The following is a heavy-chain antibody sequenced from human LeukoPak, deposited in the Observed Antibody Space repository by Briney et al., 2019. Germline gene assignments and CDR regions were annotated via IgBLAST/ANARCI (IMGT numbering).Heavy chain of an antibody. CDR1: GYTFTSYD. J-gene: IGHJ3*02. CDR3: ARGLGYCSGGSCYSDAFDI. CDR2: MNPNSGNT. V-gene: IGHV1-8*01. Sequence: GASVKVSRKASGYTFTSYDINWVRQATGQGLEWMGWMNPNSGNTGYAQKFQGRVTMTRNTSISTAYMELSSLRSEDTAVYYCARGLGYCSGGSCYSDAFDIWGQGTMVTVSS. D-gene: IGHD2-15*01.